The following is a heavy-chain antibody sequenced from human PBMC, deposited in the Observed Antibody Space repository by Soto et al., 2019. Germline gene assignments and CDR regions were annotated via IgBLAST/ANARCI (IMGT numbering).Heavy chain of an antibody. CDR1: GYNFFSYW. CDR2: IYPDTSNT. V-gene: IGHV5-51*01. J-gene: IGHJ6*02. Sequence: EVQLVQSGAEVKKPGESLRISCDVFGYNFFSYWIGWVRQSPGKGLEWMGIIYPDTSNTRYSPSLQGQVTISADRSVSTAYLQWSSLKASDSATYYCARRYCTNSTNCPVGYGFDVWGQGTTVTVSS. CDR3: ARRYCTNSTNCPVGYGFDV. D-gene: IGHD2-8*01.